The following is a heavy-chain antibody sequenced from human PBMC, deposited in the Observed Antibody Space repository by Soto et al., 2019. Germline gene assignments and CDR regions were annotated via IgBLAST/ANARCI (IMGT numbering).Heavy chain of an antibody. V-gene: IGHV1-69*01. CDR1: GGTFSNYA. J-gene: IGHJ6*02. CDR2: FIPLFGTA. CDR3: ARGTLGVGATPYIKYYYGMDV. D-gene: IGHD1-26*01. Sequence: QVQLVQSGAEVKKPGSSVKVSCEASGGTFSNYAITWVRQAPGQGLEWMGGFIPLFGTADYAQKFQGRVTITADESTNTAYMELSSLRSEDTAVYYCARGTLGVGATPYIKYYYGMDVWGQGTTVTVSS.